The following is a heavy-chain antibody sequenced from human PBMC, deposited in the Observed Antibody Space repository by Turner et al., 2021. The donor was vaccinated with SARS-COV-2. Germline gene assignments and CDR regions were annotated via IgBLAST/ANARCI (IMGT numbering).Heavy chain of an antibody. V-gene: IGHV3-30-3*01. CDR1: GFTFSSYA. J-gene: IGHJ4*02. Sequence: VQLVESGGGLVQPGRSLRLSCAASGFTFSSYAMHWVRQAPGKGLEWVAVISYDGSNKYYADSVKGRFTISRDNSKNTLYLQMNSLRAEDTAVYYCARDLSTYDYFDYWGQGTLVTVSS. CDR3: ARDLSTYDYFDY. CDR2: ISYDGSNK. D-gene: IGHD2-21*01.